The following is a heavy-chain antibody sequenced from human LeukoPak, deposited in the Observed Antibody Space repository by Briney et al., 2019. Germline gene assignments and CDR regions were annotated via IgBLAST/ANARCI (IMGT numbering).Heavy chain of an antibody. J-gene: IGHJ4*02. CDR2: IKNDGAVK. D-gene: IGHD3-10*01. V-gene: IGHV3-7*01. CDR1: GFTFSYHW. CDR3: AKDSYSKGEF. Sequence: GGSLRLSCAASGFTFSYHWMTWVRHAPGKGLEWVANIKNDGAVKNYVDSVKGRFTISRDNAKNSLYLQMNSLRAEDTAVYYCAKDSYSKGEFWGQGVLVTVSS.